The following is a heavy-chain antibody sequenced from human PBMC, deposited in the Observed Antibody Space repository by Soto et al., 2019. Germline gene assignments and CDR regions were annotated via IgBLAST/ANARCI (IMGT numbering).Heavy chain of an antibody. Sequence: QVQLVQSGAEVKKPGSSVKVSCKASGGTFSSYAISWVRQAPGQGLEWMGGIIPIFGTANYAQKFQGRVTITADKSTSLSYMELSSLRSEDTAVYYCARVLPRDIVVVPAATGYYYYGMDVWGHGTTLTVCS. D-gene: IGHD2-2*01. J-gene: IGHJ6*02. CDR2: IIPIFGTA. CDR3: ARVLPRDIVVVPAATGYYYYGMDV. CDR1: GGTFSSYA. V-gene: IGHV1-69*06.